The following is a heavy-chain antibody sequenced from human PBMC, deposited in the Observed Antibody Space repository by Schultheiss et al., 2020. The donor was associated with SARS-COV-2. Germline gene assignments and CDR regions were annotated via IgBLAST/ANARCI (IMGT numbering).Heavy chain of an antibody. Sequence: ASVKVSCKASGYTFTSYGISWVRQAPGQGLEWMGWISAYNGNTNYAQKLQGRVTMTTDTSTSTAYMELRSLRSDDTAVYYCARVDYSYFHYPMGVWGKGTSVTVSS. V-gene: IGHV1-18*01. CDR3: ARVDYSYFHYPMGV. J-gene: IGHJ6*04. CDR2: ISAYNGNT. CDR1: GYTFTSYG. D-gene: IGHD3-10*01.